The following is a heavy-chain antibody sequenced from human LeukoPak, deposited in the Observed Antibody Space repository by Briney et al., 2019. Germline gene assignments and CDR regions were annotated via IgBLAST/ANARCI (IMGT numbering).Heavy chain of an antibody. CDR3: AKGRWEVDLSDAFDI. D-gene: IGHD1-26*01. J-gene: IGHJ3*02. Sequence: PGGSLRLSCAASGFTFSSYAMSWVRQAPGKGLEWVSGICGSCGSTYYADSVKGRFTISRDNSKNTLYLQMNSLRAEDTAVYYCAKGRWEVDLSDAFDIWGQGSMVTVSS. CDR1: GFTFSSYA. CDR2: ICGSCGST. V-gene: IGHV3-23*01.